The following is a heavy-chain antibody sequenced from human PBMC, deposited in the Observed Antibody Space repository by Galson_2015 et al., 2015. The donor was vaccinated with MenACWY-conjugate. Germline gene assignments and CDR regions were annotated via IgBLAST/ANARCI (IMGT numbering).Heavy chain of an antibody. D-gene: IGHD3-9*01. V-gene: IGHV3-74*03. CDR1: GFAFSNYC. J-gene: IGHJ1*01. CDR2: ICAGGISI. Sequence: SLRLSCAASGFAFSNYCMHWVRQAPGKGLECVSRICAGGISIMYGDSVRGRFTISRDDAENTLYLQMDGLRADDTAVYFCATGEGGPRLRVWGQGTLVTVSS. CDR3: ATGEGGPRLRV.